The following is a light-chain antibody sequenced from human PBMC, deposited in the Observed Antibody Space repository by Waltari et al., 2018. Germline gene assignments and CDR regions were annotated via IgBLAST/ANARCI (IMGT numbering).Light chain of an antibody. J-gene: IGLJ3*02. V-gene: IGLV1-47*01. CDR1: GSNIGSNY. CDR3: TSWDDSLNAWV. CDR2: RNE. Sequence: QSVLTQPPSASGTPGQTVSVSCSGSGSNIGSNYAYWYQHVPGTAPQLLIYRNEQRPSGVPDRCSGSKSGTSASLAISGRRSEDEADYFCTSWDDSLNAWVFGGGTKLTVL.